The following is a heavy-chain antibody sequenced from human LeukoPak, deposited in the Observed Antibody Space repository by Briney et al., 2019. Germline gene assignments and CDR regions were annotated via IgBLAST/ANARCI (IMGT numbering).Heavy chain of an antibody. V-gene: IGHV3-66*01. CDR3: AKDRAYSGSYRFDY. J-gene: IGHJ4*02. Sequence: GGSLRLSCAASGFTVSSNYMSWVRQAPGKGLEWVSVIYSGGSTYYADSVKGRFTISRDNSKNTLYLQMNSLRAEDTAVYYCAKDRAYSGSYRFDYWGQGTLVTVSS. CDR2: IYSGGST. CDR1: GFTVSSNY. D-gene: IGHD1-26*01.